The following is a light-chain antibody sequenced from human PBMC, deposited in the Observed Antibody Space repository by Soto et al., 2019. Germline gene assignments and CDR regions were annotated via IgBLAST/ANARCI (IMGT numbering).Light chain of an antibody. CDR1: QSISRN. CDR2: AAS. J-gene: IGKJ1*01. V-gene: IGKV1-39*01. Sequence: DIQMTQSPSSLSASVGDRVTITCRASQSISRNLNWYQQKPGKAPKFLLYAASSLQSGVPSRFSGSGSGTDFTLTISCLQPQDFASYYGQQRHSSWTVGQGNKVEIK. CDR3: QQRHSSWT.